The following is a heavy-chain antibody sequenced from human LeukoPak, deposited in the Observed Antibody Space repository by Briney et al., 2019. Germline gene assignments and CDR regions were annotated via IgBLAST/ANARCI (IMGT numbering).Heavy chain of an antibody. CDR3: ASASRGYSYADAFDI. Sequence: SVKVSCKASGYTFTYRYLHWVLQAPGQVLEWMGWITPFNGNTNYAQKFQDRVTITRDRSMSTAYMELSSLRSEDTAMYYCASASRGYSYADAFDIWGQGTMVTVSS. J-gene: IGHJ3*02. CDR2: ITPFNGNT. V-gene: IGHV1-45*02. CDR1: GYTFTYRY. D-gene: IGHD5-18*01.